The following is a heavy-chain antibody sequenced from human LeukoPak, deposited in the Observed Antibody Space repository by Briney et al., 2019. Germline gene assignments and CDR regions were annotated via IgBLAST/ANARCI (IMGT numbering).Heavy chain of an antibody. D-gene: IGHD3-22*01. CDR3: ARPMNYDSSGHQMAAFDI. V-gene: IGHV3-53*01. CDR2: IYSGGST. CDR1: GFTVSSNY. J-gene: IGHJ3*02. Sequence: GGSLRLSCAASGFTVSSNYMSWVRQAPGKGLEWVSVIYSGGSTYYADSVKGRFTISRDNSKNTLYLQMNSLRAEDTAVYYCARPMNYDSSGHQMAAFDIWGQGTMVTVSS.